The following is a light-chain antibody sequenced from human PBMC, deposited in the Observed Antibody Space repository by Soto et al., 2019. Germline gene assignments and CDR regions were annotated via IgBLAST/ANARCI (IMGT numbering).Light chain of an antibody. CDR1: QSVSSN. CDR2: GAS. CDR3: QQYGSPIT. J-gene: IGKJ5*01. Sequence: EIVLTQSPGTLSLSPGDRATLSCRASQSVSSNLAWYQQKPGQAPMLLIYGASSRATGIPDRFSGSGSGTDFTLTISRLEPEDFAVYYCQQYGSPITFGQGTRLEIK. V-gene: IGKV3-20*01.